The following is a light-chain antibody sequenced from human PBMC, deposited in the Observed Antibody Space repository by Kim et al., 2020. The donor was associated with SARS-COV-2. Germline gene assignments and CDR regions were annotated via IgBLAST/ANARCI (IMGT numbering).Light chain of an antibody. CDR2: EDD. V-gene: IGLV6-57*03. CDR1: SGSIDDNY. Sequence: GKTVTISCTRSSGSIDDNYVQWYQQRPGGVPTTVIYEDDQRPSGVSDRFSGSIDNSSNSASLTISGLRTEDEADYYCQSYNRSSVVFGGGTKVTVL. J-gene: IGLJ2*01. CDR3: QSYNRSSVV.